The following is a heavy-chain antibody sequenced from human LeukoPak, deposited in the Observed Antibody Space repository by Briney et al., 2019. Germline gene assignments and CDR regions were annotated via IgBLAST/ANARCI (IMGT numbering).Heavy chain of an antibody. D-gene: IGHD3-3*01. CDR2: LNPNTGDT. J-gene: IGHJ4*02. Sequence: ASVKVSCKASGYTFTGYYMHWVRQAPGQGLEWLGWLNPNTGDTGYAQKFQGRITITRDTSIRTAYMELSSLRSEDTAVYYCARVTTISNYYFDYWGQGTLVTVSS. CDR3: ARVTTISNYYFDY. CDR1: GYTFTGYY. V-gene: IGHV1-8*03.